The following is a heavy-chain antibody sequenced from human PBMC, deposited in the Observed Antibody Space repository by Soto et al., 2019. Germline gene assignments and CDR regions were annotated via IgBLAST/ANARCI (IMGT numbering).Heavy chain of an antibody. CDR3: TRDLFDIVVVQAVMGFPP. CDR2: IRSKAYGGTT. Sequence: GGSLRLSCTASGFTFGDYAMSWFRQAPGKGLEWVGFIRSKAYGGTTEYAASVKGRFTISRDDSKSIAYLQMNSLKTEDTAVYYFTRDLFDIVVVQAVMGFPPGGRGTLLTVSS. D-gene: IGHD2-2*01. V-gene: IGHV3-49*03. CDR1: GFTFGDYA. J-gene: IGHJ5*02.